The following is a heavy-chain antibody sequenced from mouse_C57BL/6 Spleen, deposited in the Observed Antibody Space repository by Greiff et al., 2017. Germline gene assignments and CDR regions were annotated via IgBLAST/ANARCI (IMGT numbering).Heavy chain of an antibody. CDR3: ARGDGTPYFDY. V-gene: IGHV1-19*01. CDR2: INPYNGGT. CDR1: GYTFTDYY. Sequence: EVKLMESGPVLVKPGASVKMSCKASGYTFTDYYMNWVKQSHGKSLEWIGVINPYNGGTSYNQKFKGKATLTVDKSSSTAYMELNSLTSEDSAVYYCARGDGTPYFDYWGQGTTLTVSS. J-gene: IGHJ2*01. D-gene: IGHD2-3*01.